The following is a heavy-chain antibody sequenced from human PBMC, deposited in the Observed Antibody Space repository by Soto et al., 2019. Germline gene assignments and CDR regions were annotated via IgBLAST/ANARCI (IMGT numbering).Heavy chain of an antibody. J-gene: IGHJ6*02. V-gene: IGHV4-34*01. CDR1: GGTFSGYY. D-gene: IGHD3-3*01. Sequence: SETLSLTCAVYGGTFSGYYWSWIRQPPGKGLEWIGEINHSGSTNYNPSLKSRVTISVDTSKNQFSLKLSSVTAADTAVYYCARTRDDFWSGYLYYYGMDVWGQGTTVTVS. CDR3: ARTRDDFWSGYLYYYGMDV. CDR2: INHSGST.